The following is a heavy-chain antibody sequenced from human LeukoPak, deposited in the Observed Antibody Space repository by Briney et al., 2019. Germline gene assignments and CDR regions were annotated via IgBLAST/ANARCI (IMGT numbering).Heavy chain of an antibody. J-gene: IGHJ4*02. CDR2: ISASILDT. V-gene: IGHV3-23*01. CDR3: AKDLAGSFDY. D-gene: IGHD1-14*01. Sequence: GGALRLSCAASVLSLSGYPMSWVRAALREGRKCGLAISASILDTYYADSVKGRFTISRDNSKNTLYLQMNSLRVDDTAVYDCAKDLAGSFDYWGQGMLVTVSS. CDR1: VLSLSGYP.